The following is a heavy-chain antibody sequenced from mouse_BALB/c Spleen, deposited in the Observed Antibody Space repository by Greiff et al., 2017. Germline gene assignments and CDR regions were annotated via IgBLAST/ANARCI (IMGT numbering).Heavy chain of an antibody. J-gene: IGHJ3*01. V-gene: IGHV14-4*02. Sequence: VQLQQSGAELVRPGASVKLSCTASGFNIKDYYMHWVKQRPEQGLEWIGWIDPENGDTEYEPKFQGKATMTADTSSNTAYLQLSSLTSEDTAVYYGKAEFVTPASDFADWGEGTLVTVSA. CDR1: GFNIKDYY. CDR2: IDPENGDT. CDR3: KAEFVTPASDFAD. D-gene: IGHD1-2*01.